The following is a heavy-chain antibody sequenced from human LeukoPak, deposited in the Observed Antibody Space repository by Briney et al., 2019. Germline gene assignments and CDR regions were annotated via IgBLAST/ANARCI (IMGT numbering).Heavy chain of an antibody. V-gene: IGHV4-59*01. J-gene: IGHJ6*03. CDR1: GGSISSYY. Sequence: SETLSLTCTVSGGSISSYYWSWIRQPPGKGLEWIGYIYPSGSTNYNPSLKSRVTISVDTSKNQFSLKLSSVTAADTAVYYCARVGPYYDILTGPNPHYYMDVWGKGTTVTVSS. CDR3: ARVGPYYDILTGPNPHYYMDV. CDR2: IYPSGST. D-gene: IGHD3-9*01.